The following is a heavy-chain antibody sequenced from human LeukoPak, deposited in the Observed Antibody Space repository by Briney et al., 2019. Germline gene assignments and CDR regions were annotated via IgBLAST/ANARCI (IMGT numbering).Heavy chain of an antibody. D-gene: IGHD3-16*01. Sequence: SETLSLTCAVYGGSFSGYYWSWIRQPPGKGLEWIGEINHSGSTNYNPSLKSRVTISVDTSKNQFSLKLSSVTAADTAVYYCARGRYGRRAFDIWGQGTMVTVSS. J-gene: IGHJ3*02. V-gene: IGHV4-34*01. CDR3: ARGRYGRRAFDI. CDR2: INHSGST. CDR1: GGSFSGYY.